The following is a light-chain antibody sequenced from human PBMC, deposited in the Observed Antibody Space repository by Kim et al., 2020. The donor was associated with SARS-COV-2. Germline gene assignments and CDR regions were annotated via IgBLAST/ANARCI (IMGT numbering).Light chain of an antibody. CDR3: EQYNNWPPYT. CDR1: QSGSGG. Sequence: VCPGDRATLSSRARQSGSGGLAWCQQKQVQAPRRHIYGASTRATGSPARFSGSVSGTDLTLTSRRLQSEEVAVCYCEQYNNWPPYTFGQGTKLEI. V-gene: IGKV3D-15*01. J-gene: IGKJ2*01. CDR2: GAS.